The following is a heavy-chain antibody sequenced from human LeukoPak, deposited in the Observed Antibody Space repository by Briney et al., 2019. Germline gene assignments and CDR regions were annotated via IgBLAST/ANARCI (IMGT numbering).Heavy chain of an antibody. CDR2: ISYDGSNK. CDR3: AKSSLRWHDFETFDM. J-gene: IGHJ3*02. V-gene: IGHV3-30*18. D-gene: IGHD4-23*01. Sequence: GGSLRLSCAASGFTFSSYGIHWVRQAPGKGLEWVTVISYDGSNKYYADSVKGRFTVSRDNSKNTLYLQMNSLRADDTAVYYCAKSSLRWHDFETFDMWGQGTMVTVSS. CDR1: GFTFSSYG.